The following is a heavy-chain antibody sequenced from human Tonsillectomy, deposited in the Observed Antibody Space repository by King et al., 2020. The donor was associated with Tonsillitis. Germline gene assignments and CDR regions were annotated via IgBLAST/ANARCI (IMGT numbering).Heavy chain of an antibody. V-gene: IGHV3-53*04. J-gene: IGHJ3*02. Sequence: VQLVESGGGLVQPGGSLRLSCAASGFTVSSNYMSWVRQAPGKGLEWVSVIYSGGSTYYADSVKGRFTISRHNSKNTLYLQMNSLRDEDTAVFYCAGDGGYCSGGSCYGYAFDIWGQGTMVTVSS. CDR1: GFTVSSNY. CDR2: IYSGGST. CDR3: AGDGGYCSGGSCYGYAFDI. D-gene: IGHD2-15*01.